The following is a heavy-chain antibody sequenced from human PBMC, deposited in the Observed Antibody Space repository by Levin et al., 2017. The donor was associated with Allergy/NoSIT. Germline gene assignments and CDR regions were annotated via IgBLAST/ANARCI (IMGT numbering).Heavy chain of an antibody. CDR2: SSNSGKYNTEYK. CDR1: GGSITSGDDY. D-gene: IGHD4/OR15-4a*01. J-gene: IGHJ6*02. Sequence: SQTLSLTCTVSGGSITSGDDYWTWIRQPPGKGLEWIGYSSNSGKYNTEYKYYNPSLRSRVTISVDASKNQFSLSLTSVTAADTAVYYCARDVSDYGTHFFGLDVWGPGTTVTVSS. CDR3: ARDVSDYGTHFFGLDV. V-gene: IGHV4-30-4*01.